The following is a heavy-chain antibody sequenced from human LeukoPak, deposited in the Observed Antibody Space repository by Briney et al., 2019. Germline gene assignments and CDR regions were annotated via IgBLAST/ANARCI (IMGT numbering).Heavy chain of an antibody. V-gene: IGHV1-2*02. CDR3: ARVYFYYGSGSYAFDI. J-gene: IGHJ3*02. CDR2: INPNSGGT. D-gene: IGHD3-10*01. Sequence: ASVKVSCKASGGTFSSYAISWVRQAPGQGLEWMGWINPNSGGTNYAQKFQGRVTMTRDTSISTAYMELSRLRSDDTAVYYCARVYFYYGSGSYAFDIWGQGTMVTVSS. CDR1: GGTFSSYA.